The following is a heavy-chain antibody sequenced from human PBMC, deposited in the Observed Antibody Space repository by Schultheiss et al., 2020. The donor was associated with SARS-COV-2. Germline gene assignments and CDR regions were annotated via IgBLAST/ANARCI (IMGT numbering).Heavy chain of an antibody. CDR1: GGSISSSSYY. V-gene: IGHV4-39*07. Sequence: SETLSLTCTVSGGSISSSSYYWGWIRQPPGKGLEWIGSIYYSGSTYYNPSLKSRVTISVDTSKNQFSLKLSSVTAADTAVYYCARGETGLRLGELSLFLYYYYGMDVWGQGTTVTVSS. D-gene: IGHD3-16*02. J-gene: IGHJ6*02. CDR2: IYYSGST. CDR3: ARGETGLRLGELSLFLYYYYGMDV.